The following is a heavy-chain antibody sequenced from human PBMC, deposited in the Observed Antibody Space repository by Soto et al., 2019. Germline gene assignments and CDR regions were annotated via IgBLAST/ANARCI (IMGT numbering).Heavy chain of an antibody. Sequence: QVQLQQWGAGLLKPSETLSLTCAVYGGSFSGYYWSWIRQPPGKGLEWIGEINHSGSTNYNPSLKSRVTISVDTSKNQFSLKLSSVTAADTAVYYCARVRGIAARRGWFDPWGQGTLVTVSS. J-gene: IGHJ5*02. CDR2: INHSGST. CDR3: ARVRGIAARRGWFDP. D-gene: IGHD6-6*01. CDR1: GGSFSGYY. V-gene: IGHV4-34*01.